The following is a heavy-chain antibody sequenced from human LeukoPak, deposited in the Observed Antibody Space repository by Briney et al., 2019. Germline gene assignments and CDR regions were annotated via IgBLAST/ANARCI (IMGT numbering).Heavy chain of an antibody. CDR3: ARGSTGGSYLPYYFDY. J-gene: IGHJ4*02. CDR1: GYTFTGHY. CDR2: INPNSGGT. V-gene: IGHV1-2*02. Sequence: ASVKVSCKASGYTFTGHYIHRVRQAPGQGLEWMGWINPNSGGTNYAQKFQGRVTMARDTSISTAYMELSSLRSDDTALYYCARGSTGGSYLPYYFDYWGQGTLVTVSS. D-gene: IGHD1-26*01.